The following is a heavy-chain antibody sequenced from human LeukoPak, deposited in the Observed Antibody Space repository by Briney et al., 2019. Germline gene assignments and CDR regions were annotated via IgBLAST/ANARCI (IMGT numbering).Heavy chain of an antibody. CDR2: IIPIFGTA. V-gene: IGHV1-69*06. J-gene: IGHJ2*01. Sequence: GASVKVSCKASGYTFTSYYMHWVRQAPGQGLEWMGGIIPIFGTANYAQKFQGRVTITADKSTSTAYMELSSLRSEDTAVYYCARDYYDSSGRRGRGWYFDLWGRGTLVTVSS. CDR1: GYTFTSYY. CDR3: ARDYYDSSGRRGRGWYFDL. D-gene: IGHD3-22*01.